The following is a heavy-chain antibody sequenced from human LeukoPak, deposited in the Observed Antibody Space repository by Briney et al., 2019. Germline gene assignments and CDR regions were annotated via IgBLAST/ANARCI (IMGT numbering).Heavy chain of an antibody. CDR2: INSDGSST. CDR1: GFTFSSYW. CDR3: ARGFDSSGWDFDY. D-gene: IGHD6-19*01. V-gene: IGHV3-74*01. J-gene: IGHJ4*02. Sequence: PGGSLRLSCAASGFTFSSYWMHWVRQAPGKGLVWVSRINSDGSSTNYADSVKGRFTISRDNAKNTLYLQMNSLRAEDTAVYYSARGFDSSGWDFDYWGQGTLVTVSS.